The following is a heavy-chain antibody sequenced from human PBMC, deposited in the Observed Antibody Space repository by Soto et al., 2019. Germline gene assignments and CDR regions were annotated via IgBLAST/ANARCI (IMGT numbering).Heavy chain of an antibody. V-gene: IGHV1-18*01. CDR1: GYTFTSYG. CDR3: ARETPGKTYYYYGMDV. Sequence: QVQLVQSGAEVKKPGASVKVSCKASGYTFTSYGISWVRQAPGQGLERMGWISAYNGNTNYAQKLQGRVTMTTDTSTSTAYMELRSLRSDDTAVYYCARETPGKTYYYYGMDVWGQGTTVTVSS. CDR2: ISAYNGNT. J-gene: IGHJ6*02.